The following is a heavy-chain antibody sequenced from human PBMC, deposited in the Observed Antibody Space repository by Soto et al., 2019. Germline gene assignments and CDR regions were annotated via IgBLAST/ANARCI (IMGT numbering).Heavy chain of an antibody. J-gene: IGHJ4*02. CDR1: GGSISSYY. D-gene: IGHD2-15*01. V-gene: IGHV4-59*01. Sequence: LETLSLTCTVSGGSISSYYWSWIRQPPGKGLEWIGYIYYSGSTNYNPSLKSRVTISVDTSKNQFSLKLSSVTAADTAVYYCARVPFYCSGGSCYPESFDYWGQGTLVTVSS. CDR3: ARVPFYCSGGSCYPESFDY. CDR2: IYYSGST.